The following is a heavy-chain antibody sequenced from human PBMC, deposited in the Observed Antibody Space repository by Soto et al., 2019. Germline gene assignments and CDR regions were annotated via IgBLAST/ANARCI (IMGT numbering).Heavy chain of an antibody. V-gene: IGHV1-69*04. D-gene: IGHD4-17*01. CDR3: ARVAEMGTVTQGYYYYMDV. J-gene: IGHJ6*03. CDR1: GDTFSNHT. Sequence: QVQLVQSGAEVKKPGSSVKVSCKASGDTFSNHTISWVRQAPGQGLEWMGRSIPMLGVANYAQKFQGRVTITAEKSTSTAYMELSSLRSADTAVYYCARVAEMGTVTQGYYYYMDVWGKGTTVTVSS. CDR2: SIPMLGVA.